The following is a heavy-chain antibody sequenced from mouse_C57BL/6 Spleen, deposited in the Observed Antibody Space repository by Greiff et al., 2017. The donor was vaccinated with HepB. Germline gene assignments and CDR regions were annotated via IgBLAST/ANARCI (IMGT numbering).Heavy chain of an antibody. J-gene: IGHJ1*03. D-gene: IGHD1-1*01. Sequence: VKLQQPGAELVKPGASVKLSCKASGYTFTSYWMHWVKQRPGQGLEWIGMIHPNSGSTNYNEKFKSKATLTVDKSSSTAYMQLSSLTSEDSAVYYCARSLYYGSSYDWYFDVWGTGTTVTVSS. CDR3: ARSLYYGSSYDWYFDV. CDR2: IHPNSGST. CDR1: GYTFTSYW. V-gene: IGHV1-64*01.